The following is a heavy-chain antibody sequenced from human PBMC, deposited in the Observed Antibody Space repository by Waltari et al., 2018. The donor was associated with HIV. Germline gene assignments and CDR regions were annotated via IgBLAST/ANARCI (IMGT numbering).Heavy chain of an antibody. CDR3: TTDGTYGDRNY. CDR1: GFTFSNAW. V-gene: IGHV3-15*01. Sequence: EVQLVESGGGLVKPGGSLRLSCAASGFTFSNAWMSWVRQAPGKVLEWVGRMKSKTDGGTTDYAAPVKGRFTISRDDSKNTLYLQMNSLKTEDTAVYYCTTDGTYGDRNYWGQGTLVTVSS. CDR2: MKSKTDGGTT. J-gene: IGHJ4*02. D-gene: IGHD1-1*01.